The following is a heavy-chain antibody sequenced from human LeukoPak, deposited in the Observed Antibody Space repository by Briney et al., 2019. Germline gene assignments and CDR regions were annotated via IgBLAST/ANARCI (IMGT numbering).Heavy chain of an antibody. Sequence: GGSLRLSCAASGFSFSTFAMHWVRQAPGKGLEWVAVISYDGRNKYYADSVKGRFTISRDDSKSTMYLQMNTLRTEDTAVYYCARGCENRGEYSGGASDIWGQGTMVTVSS. CDR2: ISYDGRNK. V-gene: IGHV3-30*04. CDR3: ARGCENRGEYSGGASDI. J-gene: IGHJ3*02. CDR1: GFSFSTFA. D-gene: IGHD3-10*01.